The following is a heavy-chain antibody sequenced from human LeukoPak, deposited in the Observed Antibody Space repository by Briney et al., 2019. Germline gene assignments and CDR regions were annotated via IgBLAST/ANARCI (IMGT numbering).Heavy chain of an antibody. CDR2: ISSSGGST. Sequence: GGSLRLSCAASGFTFSSYAMSWVRQAPGKGLEWVSAISSSGGSTYYADSVKGRFTISRDNSKNTLSLQMNSLRAEDTAVYYCAKDNYYDRSGYYGEYFQHWGQGTLVTVSS. CDR1: GFTFSSYA. CDR3: AKDNYYDRSGYYGEYFQH. D-gene: IGHD3-22*01. V-gene: IGHV3-23*01. J-gene: IGHJ1*01.